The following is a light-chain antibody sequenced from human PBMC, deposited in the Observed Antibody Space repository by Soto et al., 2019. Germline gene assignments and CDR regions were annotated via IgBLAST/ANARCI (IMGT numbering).Light chain of an antibody. CDR2: GAS. Sequence: EIVMTQSPGTLSVSTGEGATLSCRASQSVDSNLAWYQQKPGQAPRLLIYGASTRATGIPDRFRGSGSGTEFTLTIRSLQSEDFAGYYCQQYDSWPLTFGGGTKVEIK. J-gene: IGKJ4*01. CDR3: QQYDSWPLT. V-gene: IGKV3D-15*01. CDR1: QSVDSN.